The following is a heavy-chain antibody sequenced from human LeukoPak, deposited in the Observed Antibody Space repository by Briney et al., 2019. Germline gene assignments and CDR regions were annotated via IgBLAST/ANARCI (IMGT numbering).Heavy chain of an antibody. CDR1: GFTFSSYG. D-gene: IGHD5-18*01. CDR3: AKDQVDTAMALPSV. V-gene: IGHV3-30*02. CDR2: IRCDGSNK. J-gene: IGHJ4*02. Sequence: PGGSLRLSCAASGFTFSSYGMHWVRQAPGKGLEWVAFIRCDGSNKYYADSVKGRFTISRDNSKNTLYLQMNSLRAEDTAVYYCAKDQVDTAMALPSVWGQGTLVTVSS.